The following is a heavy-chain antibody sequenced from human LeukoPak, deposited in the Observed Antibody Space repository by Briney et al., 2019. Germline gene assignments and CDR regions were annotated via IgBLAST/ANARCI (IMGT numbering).Heavy chain of an antibody. CDR1: GFTFNTSA. J-gene: IGHJ4*02. Sequence: GGSLRLSCAASGFTFNTSATGWVRQAPGKGLEWDSLISGSGGTTYYADSVKGRFTISRDNSKNTLFLQMNSLRAEDTALYYCAKDGGKVVPIGVYFDYWGQGALVTVSS. V-gene: IGHV3-23*01. CDR2: ISGSGGTT. CDR3: AKDGGKVVPIGVYFDY. D-gene: IGHD2-2*01.